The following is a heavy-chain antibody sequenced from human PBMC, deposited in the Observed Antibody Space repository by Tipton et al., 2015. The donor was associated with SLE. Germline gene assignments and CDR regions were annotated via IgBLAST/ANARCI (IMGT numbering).Heavy chain of an antibody. CDR2: ISYDGSNK. J-gene: IGHJ4*02. V-gene: IGHV3-30*04. CDR3: ARERTVLLWFGEYPPLDY. D-gene: IGHD3-10*01. CDR1: GFTFSSYA. Sequence: SLRLSCAASGFTFSSYAMHCVRQAPGKGLAWVAVISYDGSNKYYADSVKGRFTISRDNSKNTLYLQMNSLRAEDTAVYYCARERTVLLWFGEYPPLDYWGQGTLVTVSS.